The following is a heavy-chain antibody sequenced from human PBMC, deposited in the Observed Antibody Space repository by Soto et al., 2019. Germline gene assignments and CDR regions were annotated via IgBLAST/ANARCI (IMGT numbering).Heavy chain of an antibody. V-gene: IGHV1-2*04. CDR1: GYTFTGYY. Sequence: ASVKVSCKASGYTFTGYYMHWVRQAPGQGLEWMGWINPNSGGTNYAQKFQGWVTMTRDTSISTAYMELSRLRSDDTAVYYCARAGNPNYYYYGMDVWGQGTTVTVSS. CDR2: INPNSGGT. CDR3: ARAGNPNYYYYGMDV. D-gene: IGHD3-10*01. J-gene: IGHJ6*02.